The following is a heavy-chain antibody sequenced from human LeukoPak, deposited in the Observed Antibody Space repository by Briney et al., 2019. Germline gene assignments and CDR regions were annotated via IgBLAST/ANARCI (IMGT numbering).Heavy chain of an antibody. D-gene: IGHD2-2*01. Sequence: ASVKVSCKASGYTFTGYYMHWVRQAPGQGLEWMGWINPNSGDTNYAQRFQGRVTMTRDTSISTAYMDLSRLRSDDTAVYYCARDSGYCSSTGCYYFDYLGQGTLVTVSS. CDR3: ARDSGYCSSTGCYYFDY. CDR2: INPNSGDT. CDR1: GYTFTGYY. V-gene: IGHV1-2*02. J-gene: IGHJ4*02.